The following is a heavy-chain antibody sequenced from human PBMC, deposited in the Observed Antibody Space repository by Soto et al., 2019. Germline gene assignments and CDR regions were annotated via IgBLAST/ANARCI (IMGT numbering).Heavy chain of an antibody. CDR3: ERAPKVYGSSLAT. Sequence: ASVKVSCKASGYTITDNYLHWVRQAPGQGLEWMGWINPNSGGTNYAQKFQGRVTMTRDTSISTAYMELSRLRSDDTAVFYCERAPKVYGSSLATWGQGTPVTVSS. CDR1: GYTITDNY. CDR2: INPNSGGT. D-gene: IGHD6-19*01. V-gene: IGHV1-2*02. J-gene: IGHJ5*02.